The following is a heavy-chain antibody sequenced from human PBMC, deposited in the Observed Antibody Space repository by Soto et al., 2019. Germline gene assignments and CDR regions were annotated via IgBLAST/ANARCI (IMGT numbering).Heavy chain of an antibody. J-gene: IGHJ4*02. CDR3: ARGSHSTTWYGGQFDY. D-gene: IGHD6-13*01. CDR2: VSSSSTYI. V-gene: IGHV3-21*01. CDR1: GFTFSSYT. Sequence: GGSLRLSCAASGFTFSSYTINWVRQAPGKGLEWVSSVSSSSTYIYYADSVKGRFTISRDNAKNSLYLQMNSLRAEDTAIYYCARGSHSTTWYGGQFDYWGQGTLVTVSS.